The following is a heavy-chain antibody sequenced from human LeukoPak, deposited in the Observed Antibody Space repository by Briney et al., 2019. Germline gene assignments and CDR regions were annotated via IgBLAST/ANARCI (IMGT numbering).Heavy chain of an antibody. Sequence: SGTLSLTCAVSGGSISSSNWWSWVRQPPGQGLEWIGEIYHSGSTNYNPSLKSRVTISVDKSKNQFSLKLSSVTAADTAVYYCARDGIAAVTTLDVWGKGTTVTVSS. D-gene: IGHD6-13*01. J-gene: IGHJ6*04. V-gene: IGHV4-4*02. CDR1: GGSISSSNW. CDR2: IYHSGST. CDR3: ARDGIAAVTTLDV.